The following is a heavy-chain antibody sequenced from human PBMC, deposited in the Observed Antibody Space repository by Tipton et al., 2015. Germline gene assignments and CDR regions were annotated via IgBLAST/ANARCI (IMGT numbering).Heavy chain of an antibody. J-gene: IGHJ3*02. CDR1: GFTFSRYW. D-gene: IGHD2-21*01. CDR3: ARDHIWAFDI. CDR2: ILTTSDTI. V-gene: IGHV3-48*02. Sequence: GSLRLSCAASGFTFSRYWMHWVRQAPGKGLEWVSYILTTSDTIHYADSVKGRFTISRDNGKNSLYLQMNSLRDEDTAVYYCARDHIWAFDIWGQGTMVTVSS.